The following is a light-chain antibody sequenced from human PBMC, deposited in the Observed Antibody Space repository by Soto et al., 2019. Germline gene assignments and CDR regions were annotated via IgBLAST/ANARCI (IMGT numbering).Light chain of an antibody. CDR1: ASNRGY. CDR3: QESYSAPQFT. J-gene: IGKJ4*01. CDR2: GAS. Sequence: DIPMTQTASSLPAPIGGRVTTAGRPSASNRGYLNWYQKKPGKAPNLLXCGASSLQSGVPSRFSGSGSGTELTLTISSLQTEDVANYYCQESYSAPQFTFAGGTKVDI. V-gene: IGKV1-39*01.